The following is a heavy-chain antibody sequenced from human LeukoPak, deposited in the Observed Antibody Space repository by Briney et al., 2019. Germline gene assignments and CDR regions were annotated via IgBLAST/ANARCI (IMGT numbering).Heavy chain of an antibody. CDR1: GFTFSSYA. V-gene: IGHV3-30-3*01. Sequence: GGSLRLSCAASGFTFSSYAMHWVRQAPGKGLEWVAVISYDGSNKYYADSVKGRFTISRDNSKNTLYLQMNSLRAEDTAVYYCARLKLDFDAFDIWGQGTMVTVSS. CDR3: ARLKLDFDAFDI. CDR2: ISYDGSNK. D-gene: IGHD3/OR15-3a*01. J-gene: IGHJ3*02.